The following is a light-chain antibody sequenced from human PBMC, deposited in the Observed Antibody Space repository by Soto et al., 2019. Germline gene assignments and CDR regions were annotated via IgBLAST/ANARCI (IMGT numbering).Light chain of an antibody. J-gene: IGKJ2*01. CDR3: QQSISYPYT. CDR2: DAS. CDR1: QSISGW. Sequence: DIQMTQSPSTLSASVGDTVSITCRASQSISGWMAWYQQKPGKVPKLLIFDASSLESWVPSRFSGSGSGPIFTITISVLQPGDFATYYCQQSISYPYTFGQGTKLEIK. V-gene: IGKV1-5*01.